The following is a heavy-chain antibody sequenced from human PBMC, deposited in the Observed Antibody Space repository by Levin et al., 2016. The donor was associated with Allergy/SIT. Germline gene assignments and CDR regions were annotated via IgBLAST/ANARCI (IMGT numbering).Heavy chain of an antibody. V-gene: IGHV3-7*01. CDR3: ARVMTTVTTYFDAFDI. J-gene: IGHJ3*02. D-gene: IGHD4-17*01. Sequence: WIRQPPGKGLEWVANIKQDGSEKYYVDSVKGRFTISRDNAKNSLYLQMNSLRAEDTAVYYCARVMTTVTTYFDAFDIWGQGTMVTVSS. CDR2: IKQDGSEK.